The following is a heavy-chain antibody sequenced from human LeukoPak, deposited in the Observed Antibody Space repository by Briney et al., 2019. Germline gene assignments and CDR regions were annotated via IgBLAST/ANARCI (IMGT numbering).Heavy chain of an antibody. V-gene: IGHV3-21*01. CDR2: ISSSSSYI. Sequence: GGSLRLSCAASGFTFSSYSMNWVRQAPGKGLEWVSSISSSSSYIYYADSVKGRFTISRDNAKNSLYLQMNSLRAEDTAVYYCARDEPLSLTVTTAFLWPEDYYMDVWGKGTTVTVSS. CDR1: GFTFSSYS. D-gene: IGHD4-17*01. J-gene: IGHJ6*03. CDR3: ARDEPLSLTVTTAFLWPEDYYMDV.